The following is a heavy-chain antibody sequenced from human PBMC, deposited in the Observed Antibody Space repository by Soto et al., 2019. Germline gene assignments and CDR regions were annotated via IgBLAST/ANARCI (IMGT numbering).Heavy chain of an antibody. D-gene: IGHD3-22*01. V-gene: IGHV1-46*01. CDR3: ARSDSGYYLYYYGMDV. J-gene: IGHJ6*02. CDR2: INPSGRST. Sequence: SSVKVSCKASGYTFTSYYIHWVRQAPVQGLEWMGIINPSGRSTSYAQKFQGRVTMTRDTATSTVYMELSSLRSEDTAVYYCARSDSGYYLYYYGMDVWGQGTTVHVSS. CDR1: GYTFTSYY.